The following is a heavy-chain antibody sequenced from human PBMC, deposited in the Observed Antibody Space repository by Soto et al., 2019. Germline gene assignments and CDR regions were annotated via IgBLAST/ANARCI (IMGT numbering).Heavy chain of an antibody. D-gene: IGHD3-10*01. V-gene: IGHV4-31*03. CDR3: ARELPQRQGRNMDV. CDR1: GGSMTTGDQY. Sequence: SETLSLTCTVTGGSMTTGDQYWTWIRHRPGEGLEWFGYINHRGSLYYNPSLESRVSMSVDTSQNQFSLNLSSGTAADTAVYYCARELPQRQGRNMDVWGQGTRVTVSS. CDR2: INHRGSL. J-gene: IGHJ6*02.